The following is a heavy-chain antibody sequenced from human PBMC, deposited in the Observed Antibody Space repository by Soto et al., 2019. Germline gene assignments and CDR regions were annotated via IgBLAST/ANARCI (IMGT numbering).Heavy chain of an antibody. CDR1: GYTFTSYD. CDR3: ARGSIMVAVGFDH. D-gene: IGHD2-8*01. V-gene: IGHV1-8*01. CDR2: MNPSTGNT. J-gene: IGHJ5*02. Sequence: QVQLVQSGAEVKKPGASVKVSCKASGYTFTSYDIIWVRQATRQGLWWIGWMNPSTGNTDSAEQFSGILTMARNTSITTIDMKLSSLRFEDTAVYQCARGSIMVAVGFDHWEQGTLVSVSS.